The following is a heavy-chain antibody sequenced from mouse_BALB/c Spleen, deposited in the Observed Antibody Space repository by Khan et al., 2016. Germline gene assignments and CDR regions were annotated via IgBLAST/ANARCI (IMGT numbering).Heavy chain of an antibody. CDR1: GFTFNTYA. D-gene: IGHD1-1*01. CDR3: VRQNLRWYFDV. J-gene: IGHJ1*01. V-gene: IGHV10-1*02. CDR2: IRTKSNNLST. Sequence: EVQLVESGGGLVQPKGSLKLSCAASGFTFNTYAMDWVRQAPGKGLEWVARIRTKSNNLSTYYADSVKDRFTISRDDSQSMLYLQMNNLKTEDTAMYYCVRQNLRWYFDVWGAGTTVTGSS.